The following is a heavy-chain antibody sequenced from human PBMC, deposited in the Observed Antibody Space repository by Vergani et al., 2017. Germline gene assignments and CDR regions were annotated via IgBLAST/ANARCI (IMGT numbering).Heavy chain of an antibody. CDR3: ARAQALLLWFGELSERNNRKHYGMDG. Sequence: QVQLVESGGGVVQPGRSLRLSCAASGFTFSSYAMHWVRQAPGKGLEWVAVISYDGSNKYYADSVKGRFTISRDNSKNTLYLQMNSLRAEDTAVYYCARAQALLLWFGELSERNNRKHYGMDGGGQGTTVTVSS. D-gene: IGHD3-10*01. CDR1: GFTFSSYA. J-gene: IGHJ6*02. CDR2: ISYDGSNK. V-gene: IGHV3-30-3*01.